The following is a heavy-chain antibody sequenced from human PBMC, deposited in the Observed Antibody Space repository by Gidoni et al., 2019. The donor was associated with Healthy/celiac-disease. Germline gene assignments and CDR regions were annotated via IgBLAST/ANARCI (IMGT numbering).Heavy chain of an antibody. D-gene: IGHD2-21*02. CDR3: ARRVVTAIHFWYFDL. V-gene: IGHV1-69*01. CDR2: ILPIFGTA. CDR1: GGPFSSYA. Sequence: QVQLVQSGAEVKKHGSSVKVSCKASGGPFSSYAISWVRQAPGQGLEWMGGILPIFGTANYAQKFQGRVTITADESTSTAYMELSSLRSEDTAVYYCARRVVTAIHFWYFDLWGRGTLVTVSS. J-gene: IGHJ2*01.